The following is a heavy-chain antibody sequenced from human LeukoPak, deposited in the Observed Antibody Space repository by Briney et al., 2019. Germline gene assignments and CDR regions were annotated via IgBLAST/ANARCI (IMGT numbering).Heavy chain of an antibody. CDR2: INHSGST. V-gene: IGHV4-34*01. CDR3: ARPPYSTGLGGNWFDP. CDR1: GFTFSSYG. Sequence: GSLRLSCAASGFTFSSYGMHWVRQPPGKGLEWIGEINHSGSTNYNPSLKSRVTISVDTSKNQFSLKLNSVTAADTAVYYCARPPYSTGLGGNWFDPWGQGTLVTVSS. D-gene: IGHD6-19*01. J-gene: IGHJ5*02.